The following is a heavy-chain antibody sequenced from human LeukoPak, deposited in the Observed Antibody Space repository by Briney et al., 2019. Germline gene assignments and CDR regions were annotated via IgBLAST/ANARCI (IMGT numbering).Heavy chain of an antibody. D-gene: IGHD4-11*01. J-gene: IGHJ5*02. V-gene: IGHV3-21*04. CDR1: GFTFSSYS. Sequence: GGSLRLSCAASGFTFSSYSMNWVRQAPGKGLEWVSSISSSSSYIYYADSVKGRFTISRDNAKNSLYLQMNSLRAEDTAVYYCAKDIATVTNWFDPWGQGTLVTVSS. CDR3: AKDIATVTNWFDP. CDR2: ISSSSSYI.